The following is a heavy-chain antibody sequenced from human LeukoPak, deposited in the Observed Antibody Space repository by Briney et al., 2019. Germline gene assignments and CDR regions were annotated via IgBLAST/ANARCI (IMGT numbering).Heavy chain of an antibody. D-gene: IGHD6-13*01. CDR1: GGSFSGYY. Sequence: PSETLSLTCAVYGGSFSGYYWSWIRQPPGRGLEWIGEINHSGSTNYNPSLKSRVTISVDTSKNQFSLKLSSVTAADTAVYYCARGRVGSSWSFDYWGQGTLVTVSS. CDR3: ARGRVGSSWSFDY. J-gene: IGHJ4*02. CDR2: INHSGST. V-gene: IGHV4-34*01.